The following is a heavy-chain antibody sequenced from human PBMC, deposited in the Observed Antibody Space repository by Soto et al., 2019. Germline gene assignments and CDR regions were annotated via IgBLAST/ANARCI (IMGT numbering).Heavy chain of an antibody. D-gene: IGHD2-15*01. CDR2: IYYSGST. CDR3: ARGEVVASNWFDP. CDR1: GCSIIDIGSFY. Sequence: QVQMQESGPGLVKPSQTLYLTCSVSGCSIIDIGSFYWNWIRQHPGKGLEWIGYIYYSGSTYYNRSLKSRATISLDTSKHQFSLKLTSVTAADTAIYYCARGEVVASNWFDPWGQGTLVTVSA. V-gene: IGHV4-31*03. J-gene: IGHJ5*02.